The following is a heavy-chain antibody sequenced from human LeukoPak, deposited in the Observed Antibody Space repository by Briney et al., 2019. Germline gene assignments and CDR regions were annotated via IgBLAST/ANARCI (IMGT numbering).Heavy chain of an antibody. CDR1: GFTFSNYV. CDR2: ISYDGRNK. Sequence: GGSLRLSCAASGFTFSNYVLHWVRQAPGKGLECVAVISYDGRNKYYADSVKGRFTVSRDNSKNTLFLQMNSLRAEDTAVYYCAKDYCSGGSCYSGGDYWGQGTLVTVSS. J-gene: IGHJ4*02. V-gene: IGHV3-30*04. D-gene: IGHD2-15*01. CDR3: AKDYCSGGSCYSGGDY.